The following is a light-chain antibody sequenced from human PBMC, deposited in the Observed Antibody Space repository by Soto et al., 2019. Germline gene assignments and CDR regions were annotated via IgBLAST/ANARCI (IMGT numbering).Light chain of an antibody. CDR3: SSYGSTSTRYV. Sequence: QSALTQPASVSGSPGQSITISCTGTSSDVGGYNYVSWYQQHPGKAPKLMIHEVSNRPSGVSNRFSGSKSGNTASLTISGLQAEDEGDYFCSSYGSTSTRYVFGTGTKVTVL. V-gene: IGLV2-14*01. CDR1: SSDVGGYNY. J-gene: IGLJ1*01. CDR2: EVS.